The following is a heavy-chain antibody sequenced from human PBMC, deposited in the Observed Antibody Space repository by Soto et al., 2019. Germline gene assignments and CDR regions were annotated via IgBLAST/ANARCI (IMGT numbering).Heavy chain of an antibody. D-gene: IGHD2-8*01. V-gene: IGHV3-33*01. Sequence: GGSLRLSCAASGFTFSSYGMHWVRQAPGKGLEWVAVIWYDGSNKYYADSVKGRFTISRDNSKNTLYLQMNSLRAEDTAVYYCARDGIGLMVYAQLDYWGQGTLVTVSS. J-gene: IGHJ4*02. CDR2: IWYDGSNK. CDR1: GFTFSSYG. CDR3: ARDGIGLMVYAQLDY.